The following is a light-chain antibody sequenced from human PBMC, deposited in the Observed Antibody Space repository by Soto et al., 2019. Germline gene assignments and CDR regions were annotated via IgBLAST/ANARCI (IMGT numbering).Light chain of an antibody. Sequence: QSALTQPASVSGSPGQSITISCTGTSSDVGSYNLVSWYQQHPGKAPKLMIYEVSKRPSGVSNRFSGSKSGNTASLTISGVQAEDEADYYCCSYAGSRTFVFGGGTKVTVL. V-gene: IGLV2-23*02. CDR3: CSYAGSRTFV. CDR1: SSDVGSYNL. CDR2: EVS. J-gene: IGLJ2*01.